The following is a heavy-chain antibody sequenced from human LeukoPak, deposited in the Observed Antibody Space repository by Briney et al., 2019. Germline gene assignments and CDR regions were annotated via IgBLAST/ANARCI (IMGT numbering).Heavy chain of an antibody. J-gene: IGHJ4*02. V-gene: IGHV5-51*01. D-gene: IGHD5-24*01. CDR2: IYPGDSHI. CDR3: ARALEWLQKPYYFDY. CDR1: GYSFTSYW. Sequence: GESLRISCKGSGYSFTSYWIGWVRQIPGKGLEWMGIIYPGDSHIRYSPSFQGQVTISADKSISTAYLQWSSLKASDTAMYYCARALEWLQKPYYFDYWGQGTLVTVSS.